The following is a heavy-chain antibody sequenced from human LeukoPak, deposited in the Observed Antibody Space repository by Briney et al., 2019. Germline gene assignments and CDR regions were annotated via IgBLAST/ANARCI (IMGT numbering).Heavy chain of an antibody. J-gene: IGHJ5*02. CDR1: GGSISSGGYY. V-gene: IGHV4-31*03. CDR3: ARTSVVVVVAATQISWFDP. Sequence: PSQTLSLTCTVSGGSISSGGYYWSWIRQHPGKGLEWIGYIYYSGSTYYNPPLKSRVTISVDTSKNQFSLKLSSVTAADTAVYYCARTSVVVVVAATQISWFDPWGQGTLVTVSS. CDR2: IYYSGST. D-gene: IGHD2-15*01.